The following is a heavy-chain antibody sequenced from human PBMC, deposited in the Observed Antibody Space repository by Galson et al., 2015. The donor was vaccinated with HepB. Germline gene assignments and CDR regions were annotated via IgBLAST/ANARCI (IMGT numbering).Heavy chain of an antibody. D-gene: IGHD6-19*01. CDR1: GYTFTTYW. Sequence: QSGAEVKKPGESLRISCKGSGYTFTTYWISWVRQTPGKGLEWVGRLDPSDSDTDYSPSFQSHVTLSINKTISTAFLQWNSLQASDTAMYYCMRHTSAWYTRNFWGQGTLVTVSS. J-gene: IGHJ4*02. CDR2: LDPSDSDT. V-gene: IGHV5-10-1*01. CDR3: MRHTSAWYTRNF.